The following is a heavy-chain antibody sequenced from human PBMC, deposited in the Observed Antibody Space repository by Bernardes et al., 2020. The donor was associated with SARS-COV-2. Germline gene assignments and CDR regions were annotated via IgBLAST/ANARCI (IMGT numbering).Heavy chain of an antibody. V-gene: IGHV1-18*04. J-gene: IGHJ4*02. Sequence: ASVKVSCKASGYSFISYGISWVRQAPGQGLEWMGWISAYNGNTNYAQKFQGRVTMTTDTSTSTAYMELRSLRSDDTAVYYCARDLLRSYSSINFDYWGQGTLVTVSS. CDR3: ARDLLRSYSSINFDY. CDR2: ISAYNGNT. D-gene: IGHD6-13*01. CDR1: GYSFISYG.